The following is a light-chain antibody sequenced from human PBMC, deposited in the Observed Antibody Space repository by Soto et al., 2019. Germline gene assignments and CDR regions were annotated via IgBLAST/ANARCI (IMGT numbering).Light chain of an antibody. CDR3: SSYAGSNNFV. Sequence: PLTPPPSSSGTPGPLITIPCAGTNSDVGGYNYVSWYQQHPGKAPKLMIYEVSKRPSGVPDRFSGSKSGNTASLTVSGLQAEDEADYYCSSYAGSNNFVFGTGTKVTVL. J-gene: IGLJ1*01. CDR2: EVS. V-gene: IGLV2-8*01. CDR1: NSDVGGYNY.